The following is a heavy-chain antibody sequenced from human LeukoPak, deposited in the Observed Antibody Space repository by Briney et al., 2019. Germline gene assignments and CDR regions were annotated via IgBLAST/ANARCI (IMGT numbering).Heavy chain of an antibody. CDR3: AREDYGGNSYYFHY. CDR2: IYSGGST. V-gene: IGHV3-66*02. Sequence: GGSLRLSCAASGFTVSSNYMSWVRQAPGKGLEWVSVIYSGGSTYYADSVKGRFTISRDNSKNTLYLQMNSLRAEDTAVYYCAREDYGGNSYYFHYWGQGTLVTVSS. J-gene: IGHJ4*02. D-gene: IGHD4-23*01. CDR1: GFTVSSNY.